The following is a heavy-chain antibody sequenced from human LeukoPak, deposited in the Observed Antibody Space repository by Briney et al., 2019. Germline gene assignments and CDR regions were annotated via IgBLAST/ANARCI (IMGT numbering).Heavy chain of an antibody. CDR2: ISSSGSTI. CDR1: GFTFDDYY. Sequence: PGGSLRLSCAASGFTFDDYYMSWIRQAPGKGLEWVSYISSSGSTIYYADSVKGRFTISRDNAKNSLYLQMNSLRAEDTAVYYCASDGGDVDTAMDTWGQGTLVTVSS. D-gene: IGHD5-18*01. J-gene: IGHJ5*02. V-gene: IGHV3-11*01. CDR3: ASDGGDVDTAMDT.